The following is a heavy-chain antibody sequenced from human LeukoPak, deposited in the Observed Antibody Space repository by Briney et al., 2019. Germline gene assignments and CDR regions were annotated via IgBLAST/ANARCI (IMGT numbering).Heavy chain of an antibody. CDR2: IYYSGST. V-gene: IGHV4-59*08. Sequence: SETLSLTCTVSGGSISSYYWSWIRQPSGKGLEWIGYIYYSGSTNYNPSLKSRVTISVDTSKNQFSLKLSSVTAADPAVYYCARHSLGPPVDAFDIWGQGTMVTVSS. J-gene: IGHJ3*02. CDR1: GGSISSYY. CDR3: ARHSLGPPVDAFDI.